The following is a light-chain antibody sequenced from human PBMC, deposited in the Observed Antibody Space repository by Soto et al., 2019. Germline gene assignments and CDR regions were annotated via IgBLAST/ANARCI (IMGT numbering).Light chain of an antibody. CDR1: DSEIGAYNY. J-gene: IGLJ3*02. Sequence: QSALTQPASVSGSPGQTITISCTGSDSEIGAYNYVSWYQHHPGKAPKLIIYEVNDQPSGVSHRFSGSKSANTASLTISGLQADAEADYYCASYTTSHTRVFGGGSKLTVL. V-gene: IGLV2-14*01. CDR3: ASYTTSHTRV. CDR2: EVN.